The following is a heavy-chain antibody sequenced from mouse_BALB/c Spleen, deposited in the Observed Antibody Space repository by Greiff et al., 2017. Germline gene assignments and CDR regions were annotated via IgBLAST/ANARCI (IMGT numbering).Heavy chain of an antibody. J-gene: IGHJ4*01. CDR3: ARRDYYDTMDY. D-gene: IGHD1-1*01. Sequence: QVQLQQPGPELVKPGASVKLSCKASGYSFTSYYIHWVKQRPGQGLEWIGWIFPGSGNTKYNEKFKGKATLTADTSSSTAYMQLSSLTSEDSAVYFCARRDYYDTMDYWGQGTSVTVSS. CDR2: IFPGSGNT. CDR1: GYSFTSYY. V-gene: IGHV1-66*01.